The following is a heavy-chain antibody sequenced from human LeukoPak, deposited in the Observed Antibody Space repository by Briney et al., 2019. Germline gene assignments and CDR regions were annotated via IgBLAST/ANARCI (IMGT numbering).Heavy chain of an antibody. CDR3: AKTPANWGTN. D-gene: IGHD7-27*01. CDR2: ISVSGGNT. V-gene: IGHV3-23*01. J-gene: IGHJ4*02. CDR1: GFTFSTYA. Sequence: PGGSLRLSCAASGFTFSTYAMSWVRQAPGKGLGWVSTISVSGGNTYYADSVKGRFTISRDNSKNTLYLQMNSLRAEDTAVYYCAKTPANWGTNWGQGTLVTVSS.